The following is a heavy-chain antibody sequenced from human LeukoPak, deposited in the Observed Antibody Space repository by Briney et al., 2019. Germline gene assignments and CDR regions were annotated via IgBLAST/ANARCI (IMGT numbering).Heavy chain of an antibody. CDR1: GFTFSSYG. CDR2: IRYDGSNK. V-gene: IGHV3-30*02. J-gene: IGHJ5*02. Sequence: GGSLRLSCVASGFTFSSYGMHWVRQAPGKGLEWVAFIRYDGSNKYYAESVKGRFSVSRDNSKNTLYVQMNSPRVEDAAVYYCSKDLTSDFGGDLDPWGQGTLVTVSS. D-gene: IGHD3-10*01. CDR3: SKDLTSDFGGDLDP.